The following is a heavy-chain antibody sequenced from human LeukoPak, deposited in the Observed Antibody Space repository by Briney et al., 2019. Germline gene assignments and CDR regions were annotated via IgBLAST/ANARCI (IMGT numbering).Heavy chain of an antibody. CDR3: AKEASGWYGTHFFDY. D-gene: IGHD6-19*01. Sequence: GSLRLSCPASGFTFDNYAMHWVRQTPGKGLEWVSLISGDGGSTYYTDSVKGRFTISRDNSRNSLYLQINSLRTEDTALYHCAKEASGWYGTHFFDYWGQGTLVTVSS. J-gene: IGHJ4*02. V-gene: IGHV3-43*02. CDR1: GFTFDNYA. CDR2: ISGDGGST.